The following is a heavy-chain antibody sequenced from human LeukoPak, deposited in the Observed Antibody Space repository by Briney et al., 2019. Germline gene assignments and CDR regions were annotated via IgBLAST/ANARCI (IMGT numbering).Heavy chain of an antibody. V-gene: IGHV3-30-3*01. CDR3: ARDSPDYRLDY. CDR2: ISYDGSNK. CDR1: GFTFSSYA. J-gene: IGHJ4*02. Sequence: GGSLRLSCAASGFTFSSYAMHWVRRAPGKGLEWVAVISYDGSNKYYADSVKGRFTISRDNSKNTLYLQMNSLRAEDTAVYYCARDSPDYRLDYWGQGTLVTVSS. D-gene: IGHD4-11*01.